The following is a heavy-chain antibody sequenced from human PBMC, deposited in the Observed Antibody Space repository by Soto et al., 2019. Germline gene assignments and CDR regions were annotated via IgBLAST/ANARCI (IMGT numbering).Heavy chain of an antibody. D-gene: IGHD5-18*01. J-gene: IGHJ4*02. CDR1: GFTFSGSA. CDR3: TRLTATEFGY. V-gene: IGHV3-73*01. Sequence: PGGSLRLSCAASGFTFSGSAMHWVRQASGKGLEWVGRIRSKANSYATAYAASVKGRFTISRDDSKNTAYLQMNSLKTEDTAVYYCTRLTATEFGYWGQGTLVTVSS. CDR2: IRSKANSYAT.